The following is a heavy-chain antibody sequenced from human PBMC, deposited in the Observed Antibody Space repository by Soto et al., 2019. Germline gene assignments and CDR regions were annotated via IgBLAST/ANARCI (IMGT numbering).Heavy chain of an antibody. CDR1: GDSVSSNSAA. J-gene: IGHJ6*03. V-gene: IGHV6-1*01. CDR3: PGTTSHGLYYMDV. Sequence: SQTLSLTCAISGDSVSSNSAAWNWIRLSPSRGLEWLARTYYRSRWYNDYAVSVRSRITVNPDTSKNQFSLQLTSVTPEEPAVYYCPGTTSHGLYYMDVWGKGTRVT. D-gene: IGHD1-7*01. CDR2: TYYRSRWYN.